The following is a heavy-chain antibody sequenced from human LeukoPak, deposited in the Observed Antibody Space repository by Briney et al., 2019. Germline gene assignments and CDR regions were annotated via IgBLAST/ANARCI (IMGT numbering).Heavy chain of an antibody. J-gene: IGHJ4*02. CDR3: AIERGSGSYYPDY. V-gene: IGHV1-69*13. CDR1: GYTFTSYG. D-gene: IGHD3-10*01. Sequence: SVKVSCKASGYTFTSYGISWVRQAPGQGLEWMGGIIPIFGTANYAQKFQGRVTITADESTSTAYMELSSLRSEDTAVYYCAIERGSGSYYPDYWGQGTLVTVSS. CDR2: IIPIFGTA.